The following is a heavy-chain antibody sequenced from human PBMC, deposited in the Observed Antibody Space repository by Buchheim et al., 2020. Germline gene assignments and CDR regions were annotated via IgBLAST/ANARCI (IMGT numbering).Heavy chain of an antibody. CDR3: AKDGGLSKAIPYYGMDV. CDR1: GFTFSSYG. CDR2: LSYDGNNK. D-gene: IGHD2-2*02. V-gene: IGHV3-30*18. Sequence: QVQLVESGGGVVQPGRSLRLSCVASGFTFSSYGMHWVRQAPGKGLEWVAVLSYDGNNKYYADSVKGRFTISRDNSKNTLYLQMNSLRAEDTAVYYCAKDGGLSKAIPYYGMDVWGQGTT. J-gene: IGHJ6*02.